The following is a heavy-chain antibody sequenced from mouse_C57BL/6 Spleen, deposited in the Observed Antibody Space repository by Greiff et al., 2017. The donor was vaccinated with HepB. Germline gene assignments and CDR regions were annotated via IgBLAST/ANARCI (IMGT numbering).Heavy chain of an antibody. CDR3: TGDDGYYGGDY. D-gene: IGHD2-3*01. Sequence: EVKLVESGGGLVQPGGSMKLSCVASGFTFSNYWMNWVRQSPEKGLEWVAQIRLKSDNYATHYAESVKGRFTISRDDSKSSVYLQMNNLRAEDTGIYYYTGDDGYYGGDYWGQGTSVTVSS. CDR2: IRLKSDNYAT. J-gene: IGHJ4*01. CDR1: GFTFSNYW. V-gene: IGHV6-3*01.